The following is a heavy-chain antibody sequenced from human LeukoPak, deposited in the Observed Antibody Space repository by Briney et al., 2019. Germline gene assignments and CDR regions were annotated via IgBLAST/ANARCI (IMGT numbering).Heavy chain of an antibody. J-gene: IGHJ3*02. D-gene: IGHD3-22*01. CDR2: IYSSGST. Sequence: TSETLSLTCTVSGGSSSNYYWSWIRQPAGKGLEWIGRIYSSGSTNYNPSLKSRVTMSVDTYKNQFSLRLSSVTAADAAVYYCARDYYYDSSGSLNDAFDIWGQGTMVTVSS. CDR3: ARDYYYDSSGSLNDAFDI. CDR1: GGSSSNYY. V-gene: IGHV4-4*07.